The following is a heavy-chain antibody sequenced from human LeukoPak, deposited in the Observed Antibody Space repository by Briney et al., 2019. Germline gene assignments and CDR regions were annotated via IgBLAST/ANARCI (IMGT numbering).Heavy chain of an antibody. CDR2: ISAYNGNT. D-gene: IGHD3-3*01. V-gene: IGHV1-18*01. Sequence: GASVKVSCKASGYTFTSYGTSWVRQAPGQGLEWMGWISAYNGNTNYAQKLQGRVTMTTDTSTSTAYMELRSLRSDDTAVYYCARVGITIFGVVTQERYYYYMDVWGKGTTVTVSS. CDR3: ARVGITIFGVVTQERYYYYMDV. J-gene: IGHJ6*03. CDR1: GYTFTSYG.